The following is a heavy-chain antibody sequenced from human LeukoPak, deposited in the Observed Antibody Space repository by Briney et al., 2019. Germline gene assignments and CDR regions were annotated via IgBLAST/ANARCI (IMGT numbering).Heavy chain of an antibody. CDR3: AKGGYCSSTSCYTSWFDP. V-gene: IGHV3-23*01. Sequence: PGGSLRLSCAASGFTFSSYAMSWVRQAPGKGLEWVSAISGSGGSTYYADSVKGQFTISRDNSKNTLYLQMNSLRAEDTAVYYCAKGGYCSSTSCYTSWFDPWGQGTLVTVSS. J-gene: IGHJ5*02. CDR2: ISGSGGST. D-gene: IGHD2-2*02. CDR1: GFTFSSYA.